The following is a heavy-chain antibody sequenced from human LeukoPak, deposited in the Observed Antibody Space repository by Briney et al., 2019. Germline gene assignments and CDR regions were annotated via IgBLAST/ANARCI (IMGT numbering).Heavy chain of an antibody. V-gene: IGHV1-18*01. CDR1: GYTFTSYG. CDR2: ISAYNGNT. CDR3: ARDHYGSGRDNWFDP. Sequence: GASVKVSCKASGYTFTSYGISWVRQAPGQGLEWMGWISAYNGNTNYAQKLQGRVTMTTDTSTSTAYKELRSLRSDDTAVYYCARDHYGSGRDNWFDPWGQGTLVTVSS. J-gene: IGHJ5*02. D-gene: IGHD3-10*01.